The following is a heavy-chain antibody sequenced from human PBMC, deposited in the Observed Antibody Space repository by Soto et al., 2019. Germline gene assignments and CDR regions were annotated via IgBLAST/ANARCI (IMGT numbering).Heavy chain of an antibody. CDR3: AKAGDYGDYAVLDY. V-gene: IGHV3-30*18. Sequence: QVQLVESGGGVVQPGRSLRLSCAASGFTFSSYGMHWVRQAPGKGLELVAVISYDGSNKYYADSVKGRFTISRDKSKNTLYLQMNSLRAEDTAVYYCAKAGDYGDYAVLDYWGQGTLVTVSS. D-gene: IGHD4-17*01. CDR1: GFTFSSYG. J-gene: IGHJ4*02. CDR2: ISYDGSNK.